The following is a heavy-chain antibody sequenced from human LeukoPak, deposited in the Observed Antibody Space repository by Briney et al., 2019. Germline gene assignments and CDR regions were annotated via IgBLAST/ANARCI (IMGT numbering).Heavy chain of an antibody. J-gene: IGHJ4*02. V-gene: IGHV1-46*01. CDR2: INPSGGST. Sequence: ASVKVSCKASGYTFTSYYMHWVRQAPGQGLEWMGIINPSGGSTSYAQKFQGRVTMTRDTSTSTVYMELSSLRSEDTAVYYCARTLYSSGWYSASDYWGQGTLVTVSS. D-gene: IGHD6-19*01. CDR1: GYTFTSYY. CDR3: ARTLYSSGWYSASDY.